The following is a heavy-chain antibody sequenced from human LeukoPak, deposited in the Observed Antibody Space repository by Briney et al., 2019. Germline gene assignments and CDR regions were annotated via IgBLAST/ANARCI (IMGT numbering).Heavy chain of an antibody. D-gene: IGHD3-16*01. CDR1: GFTFSYYW. CDR2: IKQDGSVE. J-gene: IGHJ4*02. CDR3: ARACDMTVCSFDH. V-gene: IGHV3-7*01. Sequence: GGSLRLSCAASGFTFSYYWMSWVRQAPGKGLEWVANIKQDGSVEMYVGSVKGRFTISRDNAKNSVHLEMNSLRAEDTAVYYCARACDMTVCSFDHWGQGTLVTVSS.